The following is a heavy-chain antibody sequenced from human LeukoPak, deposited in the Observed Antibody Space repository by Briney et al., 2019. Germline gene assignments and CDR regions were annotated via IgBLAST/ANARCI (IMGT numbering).Heavy chain of an antibody. D-gene: IGHD6-13*01. V-gene: IGHV1-3*01. CDR1: GYPFISYV. J-gene: IGHJ4*02. CDR3: ARDISGIAAGFAD. Sequence: ASVEVSCKASGYPFISYVIHWVRQAPGQRLEWMGWINPDNGNAEYSQKFQGRITITRDTSASTAYMELSSLRSEDTAVYYCARDISGIAAGFADWGQGTLVTVSS. CDR2: INPDNGNA.